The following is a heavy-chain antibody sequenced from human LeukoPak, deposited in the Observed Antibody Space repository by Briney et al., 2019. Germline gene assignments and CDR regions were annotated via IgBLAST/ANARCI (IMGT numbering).Heavy chain of an antibody. CDR3: ARDLYSYGSSYFDY. Sequence: GGSLRLSCAASGFTFSSYSMNWVRQAPGKGLEWVSYISSSSSTIYYADSVKGRFTISRDTAKNSLYLQMNSLRAEDTAVYYCARDLYSYGSSYFDYWGQGTLVTVSS. CDR1: GFTFSSYS. J-gene: IGHJ4*02. V-gene: IGHV3-48*04. CDR2: ISSSSSTI. D-gene: IGHD5-18*01.